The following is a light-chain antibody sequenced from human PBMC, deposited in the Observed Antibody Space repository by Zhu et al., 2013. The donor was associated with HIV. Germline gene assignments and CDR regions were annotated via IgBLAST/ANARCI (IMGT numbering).Light chain of an antibody. CDR2: GAS. CDR1: QAIDNS. J-gene: IGKJ1*01. V-gene: IGKV1-27*01. CDR3: QQYNSYSWT. Sequence: IQMTQSPSSLSAGLGERVIITCRASQAIDNSLAWYQQRPGTPPKLLIYGASRLSSGTPSRFIGGGSGTEFTLTISSLQPEDFATYYCQQYNSYSWTFGQGTKVEIK.